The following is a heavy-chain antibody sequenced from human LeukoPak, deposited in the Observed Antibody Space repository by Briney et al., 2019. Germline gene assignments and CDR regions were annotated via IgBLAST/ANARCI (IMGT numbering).Heavy chain of an antibody. CDR2: FDLEDGET. J-gene: IGHJ4*02. CDR1: GYTLTELS. Sequence: ASVKVSCKVSGYTLTELSMHWVRQAPGKGLEWMGGFDLEDGETIYAQKFQGRVTMTEDTSTDIAYMELSSLRSEDTAVYYCATLDGGYYDSSGYLYYFDYWGQGTLVTVSS. CDR3: ATLDGGYYDSSGYLYYFDY. D-gene: IGHD3-22*01. V-gene: IGHV1-24*01.